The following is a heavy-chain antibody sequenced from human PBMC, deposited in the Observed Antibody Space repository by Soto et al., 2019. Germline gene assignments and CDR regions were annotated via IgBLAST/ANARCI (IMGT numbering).Heavy chain of an antibody. CDR1: GGTFSSYS. Sequence: QVQLVQSGAEVKKPGASVKVSGKVAGGTFSSYSINWVRQAHGQELEWMGEILPIFGTENNAQKFQGRVTITADESTSTAYMELSSMRSEDTAVYYCARDGGRHSGGIDYSGQGTLVTVSS. V-gene: IGHV1-69*01. D-gene: IGHD1-26*01. CDR3: ARDGGRHSGGIDY. CDR2: ILPIFGTE. J-gene: IGHJ4*02.